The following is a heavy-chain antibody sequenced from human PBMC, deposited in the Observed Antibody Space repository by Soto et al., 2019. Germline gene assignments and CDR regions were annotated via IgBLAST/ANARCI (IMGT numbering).Heavy chain of an antibody. CDR2: IYYRGNT. CDR1: GASTSSSSYY. V-gene: IGHV4-39*01. J-gene: IGHJ4*02. CDR3: ARPTGGFGEWVDY. Sequence: QVQLQESGPGLVKPSETVSLSCTVSGASTSSSSYYWGWVRKPPGKGLEWLGAIYYRGNTYYNPPLRSRVTISIDTSKNQCSLKLNSVTAADTAVYYCARPTGGFGEWVDYWGPGNLVTVSS. D-gene: IGHD3-16*01.